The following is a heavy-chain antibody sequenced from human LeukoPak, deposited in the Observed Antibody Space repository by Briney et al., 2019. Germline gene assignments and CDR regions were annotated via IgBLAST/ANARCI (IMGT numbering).Heavy chain of an antibody. CDR2: ISSSGGKV. J-gene: IGHJ4*02. Sequence: GGSLRLSCAASGFTFSDYYMSWIRQAPGKGLEWASYISSSGGKVYYADSVKGRFTISRDNAKNSLYLQMNSLRAEDTAIYYCVRDRGTYRPIDYWGQGTLVTVSS. CDR1: GFTFSDYY. V-gene: IGHV3-11*01. D-gene: IGHD1-26*01. CDR3: VRDRGTYRPIDY.